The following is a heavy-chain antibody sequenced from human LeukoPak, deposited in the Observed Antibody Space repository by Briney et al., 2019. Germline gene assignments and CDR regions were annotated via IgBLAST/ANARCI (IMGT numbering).Heavy chain of an antibody. V-gene: IGHV1-69*04. CDR2: IIPILGIA. J-gene: IGHJ6*02. CDR1: GYTFTSYD. D-gene: IGHD6-13*01. CDR3: ARDAYSSSSYYYYGIDV. Sequence: SVKVSCKASGYTFTSYDISWVRQAPGQGLEWMGRIIPILGIANYAQKFQGRVTITADKSTSTAYMELSSLRSEDTAVYYCARDAYSSSSYYYYGIDVWGQGTTVTVSS.